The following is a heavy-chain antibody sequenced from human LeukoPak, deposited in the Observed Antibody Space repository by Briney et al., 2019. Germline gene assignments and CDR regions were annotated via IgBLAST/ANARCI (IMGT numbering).Heavy chain of an antibody. D-gene: IGHD2-21*02. CDR2: IFYRSKWYN. Sequence: SQTLSLTSAISRDSVSSNSAAWNWIRQSPSRGLEWLGRIFYRSKWYNDYAASVKSRISINPDTSKNQFSLQLNSVTPEDTAVYYCARDSVVTATGGFFDHWGQGTLVTVSS. CDR3: ARDSVVTATGGFFDH. CDR1: RDSVSSNSAA. V-gene: IGHV6-1*01. J-gene: IGHJ4*02.